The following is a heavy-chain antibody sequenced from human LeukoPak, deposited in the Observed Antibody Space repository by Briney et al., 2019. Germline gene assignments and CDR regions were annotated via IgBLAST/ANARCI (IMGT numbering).Heavy chain of an antibody. CDR2: IIPILGIA. V-gene: IGHV1-69*04. CDR1: GGTFSSYA. CDR3: ARVGLYYYYGMDV. J-gene: IGHJ6*02. Sequence: SVKVSCKASGGTFSSYAISWVRQAPGQGLEWMGRIIPILGIANYARKFQGRVTITADKSTSTAYMELSSLRSEDTAVYYCARVGLYYYYGMDVWGQGTTVTVSS.